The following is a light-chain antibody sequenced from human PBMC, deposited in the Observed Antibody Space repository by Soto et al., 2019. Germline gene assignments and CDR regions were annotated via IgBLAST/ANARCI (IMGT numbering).Light chain of an antibody. J-gene: IGKJ1*01. V-gene: IGKV3-11*01. CDR1: QSIATY. CDR3: QQRSRWPPT. CDR2: DAS. Sequence: EVVLTQSPATLSLSPGERATLSCRASQSIATYLAWYQQKPGRAPSLLIFDASNRATGIPARFSGSGSGTDFTLTISSLGPEDFATYYCQQRSRWPPTFGHGTKVDIK.